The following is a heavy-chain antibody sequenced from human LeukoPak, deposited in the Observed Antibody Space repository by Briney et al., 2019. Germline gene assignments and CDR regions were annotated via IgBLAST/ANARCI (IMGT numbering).Heavy chain of an antibody. D-gene: IGHD6-19*01. CDR2: IKSKTDGGTT. Sequence: GGSLRLSCAASGFTFSNAWMSWVRQAPGKGLEWVCRIKSKTDGGTTDYAAPVKGRFTISRDDSKNTLYLQMNSLKTEDTAVYYCTTDPIAVAGTSFDIWGQGTMVTVSS. CDR3: TTDPIAVAGTSFDI. V-gene: IGHV3-15*01. CDR1: GFTFSNAW. J-gene: IGHJ3*02.